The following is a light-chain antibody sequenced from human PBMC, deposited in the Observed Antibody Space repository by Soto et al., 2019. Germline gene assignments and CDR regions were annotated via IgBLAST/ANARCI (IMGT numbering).Light chain of an antibody. CDR2: EVS. CDR1: SSDVGSYNL. CDR3: CSYAGS. V-gene: IGLV2-23*02. Sequence: QSALTQPASVSGSPGQSSTISCTGTSSDVGSYNLVSWYQQHPGKAPKLMIYEVSKRPSGVSNRFSGSKSGNTASLTISGLQAEDEADYYCCSYAGSFGGGTKLTVL. J-gene: IGLJ2*01.